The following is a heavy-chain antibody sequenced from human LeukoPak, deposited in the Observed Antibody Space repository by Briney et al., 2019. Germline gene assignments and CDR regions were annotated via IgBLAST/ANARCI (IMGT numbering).Heavy chain of an antibody. J-gene: IGHJ4*02. Sequence: GGSLRLSCAASGFTFSSYWMHWVRQAPGKGLVWVSRINGDGSGTNYADSVKGRFTISRDNAKNTLYLQMNSLRAEDTAVYYCARDKGYSSDYWGQGTLVTVSS. CDR2: INGDGSGT. CDR1: GFTFSSYW. CDR3: ARDKGYSSDY. V-gene: IGHV3-74*01. D-gene: IGHD5-18*01.